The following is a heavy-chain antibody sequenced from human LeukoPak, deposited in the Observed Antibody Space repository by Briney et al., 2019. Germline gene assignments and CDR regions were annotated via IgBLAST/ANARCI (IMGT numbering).Heavy chain of an antibody. J-gene: IGHJ4*02. Sequence: PGGSLRLSCAASGFTFSSYAMHWVRQAPGKGLEWVAVIPYDGSNKYYADSVKGRFTISRDNSKNTLYLQMNSLRAEDTAVYYCARTSSGYYIGYWGQGTLVTVSS. CDR1: GFTFSSYA. D-gene: IGHD3-3*01. CDR2: IPYDGSNK. V-gene: IGHV3-30-3*01. CDR3: ARTSSGYYIGY.